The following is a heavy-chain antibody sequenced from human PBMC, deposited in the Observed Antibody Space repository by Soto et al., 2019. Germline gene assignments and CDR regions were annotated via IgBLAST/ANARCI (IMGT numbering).Heavy chain of an antibody. Sequence: ASVKVSCKTSGYTFNSYGISWVRQAPGQGLEWMGWISVYRGNTNYAQKFQGRVTMTTDTSTSTAYMELTSLRFDDTAVYYCVRSAMAGEYYYYGMDVWGQGTTVTVSS. CDR3: VRSAMAGEYYYYGMDV. J-gene: IGHJ6*02. CDR2: ISVYRGNT. V-gene: IGHV1-18*01. CDR1: GYTFNSYG. D-gene: IGHD6-19*01.